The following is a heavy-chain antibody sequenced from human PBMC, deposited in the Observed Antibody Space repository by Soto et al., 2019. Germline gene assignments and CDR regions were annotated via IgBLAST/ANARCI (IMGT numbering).Heavy chain of an antibody. J-gene: IGHJ3*02. Sequence: GGSLRLSCAASGFTFSSYWMSWVRQAPGKGLEWVANIKQDGSEKYYVDSVKGRFTISRDNAKNSLYLQMNSLRAEDTAVYYWARANDFWSGYYIPDAFDIWGQGTMVTVSS. CDR3: ARANDFWSGYYIPDAFDI. CDR1: GFTFSSYW. V-gene: IGHV3-7*01. CDR2: IKQDGSEK. D-gene: IGHD3-3*01.